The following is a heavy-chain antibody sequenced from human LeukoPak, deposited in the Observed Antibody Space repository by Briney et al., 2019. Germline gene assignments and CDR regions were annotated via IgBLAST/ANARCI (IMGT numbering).Heavy chain of an antibody. D-gene: IGHD4/OR15-4a*01. CDR1: GYTFTGYY. CDR3: ARDVTTAALHSRSPNYYCDY. V-gene: IGHV1-2*02. Sequence: GASVKVSCKASGYTFTGYYMHWVRQAPGQGLEWMGWINPNSGGTNYAQKFQGRVTMTRDTSISTAYMELSRLRSDDTAVYYCARDVTTAALHSRSPNYYCDYWGQGTLVTVSS. J-gene: IGHJ4*02. CDR2: INPNSGGT.